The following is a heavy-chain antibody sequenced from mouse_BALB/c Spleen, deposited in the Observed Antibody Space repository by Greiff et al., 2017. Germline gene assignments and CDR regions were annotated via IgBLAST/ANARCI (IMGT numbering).Heavy chain of an antibody. CDR1: GYSITSYYA. CDR3: ATELERAEAWFAY. CDR2: ISYSGST. V-gene: IGHV3-2*02. J-gene: IGHJ3*01. Sequence: EVKLQESGPGLVKPSQSLSLSCTVTGYSITSYYAWYWIRQSQGNKLEWMDYISYSGSTSYNPSLKSRISITRDTSKNQFFLQLNSVTTEDTATYYCATELERAEAWFAYWGQGTLVTVSA.